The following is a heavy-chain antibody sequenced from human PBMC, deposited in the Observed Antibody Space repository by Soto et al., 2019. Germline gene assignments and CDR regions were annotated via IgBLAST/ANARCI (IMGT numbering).Heavy chain of an antibody. V-gene: IGHV4-61*01. CDR1: GGSVNIGTYY. CDR2: IYYGGTS. CDR3: ARLIPDIVVVPAPDY. J-gene: IGHJ4*02. Sequence: SETLSLTCTVPGGSVNIGTYYWSWIRQPPGKALEWVGYIYYGGTSSYNPSLKSRVTISVDTSKNQFSLKLSSVTAADTAVYYCARLIPDIVVVPAPDYWGQGTLVTVS. D-gene: IGHD2-2*01.